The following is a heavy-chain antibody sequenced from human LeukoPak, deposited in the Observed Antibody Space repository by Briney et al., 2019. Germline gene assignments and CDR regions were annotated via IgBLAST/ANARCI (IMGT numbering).Heavy chain of an antibody. CDR2: IYNSGNT. J-gene: IGHJ4*02. V-gene: IGHV4-59*08. D-gene: IGHD3-10*01. Sequence: SETLSLTCTVSGGSISSYYWSWIRQPPGKGLEWIGYIYNSGNTNYNPSLESRVTISVDTSSNRFSLTLHSVTAADTAVYYCARHGYASGSSYFDYWGQGTLVTVSS. CDR3: ARHGYASGSSYFDY. CDR1: GGSISSYY.